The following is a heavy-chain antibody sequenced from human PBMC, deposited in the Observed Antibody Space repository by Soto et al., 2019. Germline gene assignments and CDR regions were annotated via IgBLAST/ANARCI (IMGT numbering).Heavy chain of an antibody. Sequence: SETLSLTCTVSGGSISSGGYYWSWIRQHPGRGLEWIGYIYYSGSTYYNTSLKSRVTISVDTSKNQFSLKLSSVTAADTAVYYCARGDPADYWCQGTLVSVSS. CDR2: IYYSGST. D-gene: IGHD3-16*01. J-gene: IGHJ4*02. CDR3: ARGDPADY. CDR1: GGSISSGGYY. V-gene: IGHV4-31*03.